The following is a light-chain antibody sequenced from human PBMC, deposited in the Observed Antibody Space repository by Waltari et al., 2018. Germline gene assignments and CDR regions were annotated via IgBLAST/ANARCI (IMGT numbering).Light chain of an antibody. Sequence: QSVFTQPPSVSAAPGQRVTISCSGGSSTIGHTSVTWYRQFPGTAPKLLIYENRERPSGIPGRFSGAKSGTSATRDITGLQAGDEADYYCGTWDSSLSGAVFGGGTHLTVL. CDR2: ENR. CDR1: SSTIGHTS. CDR3: GTWDSSLSGAV. V-gene: IGLV1-51*02. J-gene: IGLJ7*01.